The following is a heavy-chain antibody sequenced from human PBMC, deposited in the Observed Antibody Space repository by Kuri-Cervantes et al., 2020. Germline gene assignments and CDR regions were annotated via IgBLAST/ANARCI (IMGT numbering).Heavy chain of an antibody. J-gene: IGHJ4*02. CDR2: IWYDGSNK. CDR1: GFTFSSYG. Sequence: GGSLRPSCAASGFTFSSYGMHWVRQAPGKGLEWVAVIWYDGSNKYYADSVKGRFTISGDNSKNTLYLQMNSLRAEDTAVYYCARPPAAAISFDYWGQGALVTVSS. CDR3: ARPPAAAISFDY. D-gene: IGHD2-2*01. V-gene: IGHV3-33*08.